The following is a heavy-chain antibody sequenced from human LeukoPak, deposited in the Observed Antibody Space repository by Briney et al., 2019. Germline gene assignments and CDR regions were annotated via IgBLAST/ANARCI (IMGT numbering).Heavy chain of an antibody. J-gene: IGHJ4*02. CDR3: ARGGLMMLPAAAIDY. CDR1: GGSISSYS. CDR2: IYHSGST. V-gene: IGHV4-38-2*02. D-gene: IGHD2-2*01. Sequence: SETLSLTCTVYGGSISSYSWSWIRHPPENGLGWIGSIYHSGSTYYTPSLKSRVTISVDTSKNQFSLKLSSVTAGDTAVYYCARGGLMMLPAAAIDYWGQGTLVTVSS.